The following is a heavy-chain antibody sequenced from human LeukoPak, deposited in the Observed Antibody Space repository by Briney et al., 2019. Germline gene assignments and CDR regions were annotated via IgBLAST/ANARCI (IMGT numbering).Heavy chain of an antibody. CDR3: ARKLWHRNDC. D-gene: IGHD3-16*01. V-gene: IGHV3-23*01. Sequence: PGGSLRLSCAASGFTFSSYAMSWVRQAPGKGLEWVSTISGSGGSTYYADSVKGRFTISRDNSKNTLYLQMNSLRAEDTALYYCARKLWHRNDCWGQGTLVTVSS. J-gene: IGHJ4*02. CDR2: ISGSGGST. CDR1: GFTFSSYA.